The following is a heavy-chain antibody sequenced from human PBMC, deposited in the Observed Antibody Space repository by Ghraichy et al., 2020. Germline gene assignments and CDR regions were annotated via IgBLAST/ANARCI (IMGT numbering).Heavy chain of an antibody. D-gene: IGHD1-26*01. Sequence: GESLNISCAASEFTFSSYDMHWVRQAPGKGLEWVAFIRFDGSNKYYPDSVKGRFTISRDNSKNTLYLQMNSLRAEDTAVYYCAKDRRRGWELPVNYGMDVWGQGTTVTVSS. V-gene: IGHV3-30*02. J-gene: IGHJ6*02. CDR1: EFTFSSYD. CDR2: IRFDGSNK. CDR3: AKDRRRGWELPVNYGMDV.